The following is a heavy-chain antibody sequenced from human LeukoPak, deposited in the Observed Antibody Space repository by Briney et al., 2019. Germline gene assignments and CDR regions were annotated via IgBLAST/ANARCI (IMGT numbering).Heavy chain of an antibody. V-gene: IGHV4-59*01. CDR2: IYYSGST. CDR1: GGSISSYY. CDR3: ARELSGYDFDY. D-gene: IGHD5-12*01. J-gene: IGHJ4*02. Sequence: SETLSLTCTVSGGSISSYYWSWIRQPPGKGLEWIGYIYYSGSTNYNPSLKSRVTISVDTSKNQFSLKLSSVTAADTAVYYCARELSGYDFDYWGQGTLVTVSS.